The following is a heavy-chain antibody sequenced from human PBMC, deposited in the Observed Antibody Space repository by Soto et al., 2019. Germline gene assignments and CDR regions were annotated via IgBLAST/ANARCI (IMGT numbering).Heavy chain of an antibody. V-gene: IGHV4-39*01. CDR1: GVSITSSSYC. J-gene: IGHJ4*02. D-gene: IGHD3-16*01. Sequence: SETLSLTCTVSGVSITSSSYCWGWIRQPPGKGLEWIANICYSGSPYYNPSLKSRVTTSVDTSQNELSLSLISVTSSDTAIYYCARLLPRGRKFDRWGQVTPGTVSS. CDR3: ARLLPRGRKFDR. CDR2: ICYSGSP.